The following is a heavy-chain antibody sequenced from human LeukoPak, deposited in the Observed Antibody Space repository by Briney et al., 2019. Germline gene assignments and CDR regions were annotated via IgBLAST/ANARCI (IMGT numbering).Heavy chain of an antibody. D-gene: IGHD5-12*01. CDR2: INPYSGDT. J-gene: IGHJ4*02. CDR3: ARTYGGYEYN. V-gene: IGHV1-2*02. Sequence: ASVEVSCKASGYSFTGYYIHWVRQAPGQGLAWMGWINPYSGDTTYAQKFQGRLTLTRDTSISTAYMEVSRLKSDDTAVYYCARTYGGYEYNWGQGTRVIVSS. CDR1: GYSFTGYY.